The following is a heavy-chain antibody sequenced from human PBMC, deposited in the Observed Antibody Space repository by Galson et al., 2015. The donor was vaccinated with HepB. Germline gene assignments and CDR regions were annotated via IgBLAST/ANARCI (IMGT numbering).Heavy chain of an antibody. CDR3: ARDLAVAGHLNWFDP. CDR1: GYTFTGYY. CDR2: INPNSGGT. D-gene: IGHD6-19*01. Sequence: SVKVSCKASGYTFTGYYMHWVRQAPGQGLEWMGWINPNSGGTNYAQKFQGRVTMTRDTSISTAYMELSRLRSDDTAGYYCARDLAVAGHLNWFDPWGQGTLVTVSS. V-gene: IGHV1-2*02. J-gene: IGHJ5*02.